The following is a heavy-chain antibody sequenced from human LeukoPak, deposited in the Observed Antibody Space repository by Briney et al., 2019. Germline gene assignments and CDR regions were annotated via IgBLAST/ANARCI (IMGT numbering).Heavy chain of an antibody. CDR2: LNPNSGNT. CDR3: ARGYDILTGGRTFDY. CDR1: GYTFTSYD. D-gene: IGHD3-9*01. Sequence: ASVKVSCKASGYTFTSYDINWVRQATGQGLEWMGWLNPNSGNTGYAQKFQGRVTMTRNTSISTAYMELSSLRSEDTAVYYCARGYDILTGGRTFDYWGQGTLVTVSS. V-gene: IGHV1-8*01. J-gene: IGHJ4*02.